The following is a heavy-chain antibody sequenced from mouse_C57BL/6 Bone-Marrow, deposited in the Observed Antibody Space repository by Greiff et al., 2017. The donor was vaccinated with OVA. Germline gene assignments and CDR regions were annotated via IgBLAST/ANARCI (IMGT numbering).Heavy chain of an antibody. Sequence: EVQLQESGGGLVQPGGSLSLSCAASGFTFTDYYMSWVRQPPGKALEWLGFIRNKANGYTTEYSASVKGRFTISRDNSQSILYLQMNALRAEDSTTYYCARWGDYWGQGTSVTVSS. J-gene: IGHJ4*01. CDR2: IRNKANGYTT. CDR1: GFTFTDYY. CDR3: ARWGDY. V-gene: IGHV7-3*01.